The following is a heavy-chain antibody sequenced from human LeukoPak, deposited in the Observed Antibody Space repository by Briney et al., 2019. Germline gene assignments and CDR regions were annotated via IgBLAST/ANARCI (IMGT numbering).Heavy chain of an antibody. J-gene: IGHJ5*02. V-gene: IGHV3-30-3*01. D-gene: IGHD3-9*01. CDR1: GFTFSSYA. Sequence: GALRLSCAASGFTFSSYAIHGVRQAPGKGLGWVAVISYDGSNKYYADSVKGRFTISRDNSKNTLYLQMNSLRAEDTAVYYCARDRANYDILTGLRFDPWGQGTLVTVSS. CDR3: ARDRANYDILTGLRFDP. CDR2: ISYDGSNK.